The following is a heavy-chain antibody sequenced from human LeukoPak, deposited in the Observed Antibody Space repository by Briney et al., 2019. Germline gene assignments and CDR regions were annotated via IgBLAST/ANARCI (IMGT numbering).Heavy chain of an antibody. CDR3: ARDRDSSGYHII. CDR2: IIPILGIA. J-gene: IGHJ4*02. V-gene: IGHV1-69*04. CDR1: GGTFSSYA. Sequence: SVKVSCKASGGTFSSYAISWVRQAPGQGLEWMGRIIPILGIANYARKFQGRVTITADKSTSTAYMELSSLRSEDTAVYYCARDRDSSGYHIIWGQGTLVTVSS. D-gene: IGHD3-22*01.